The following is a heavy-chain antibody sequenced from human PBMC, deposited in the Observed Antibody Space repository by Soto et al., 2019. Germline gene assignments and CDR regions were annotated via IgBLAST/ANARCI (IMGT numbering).Heavy chain of an antibody. CDR3: ARRGENWNYLDY. J-gene: IGHJ4*02. CDR1: GFTFSSYS. Sequence: PGVSLRLSCAASGFTFSSYSMNWVRQAPGKGLEWVSYISSSSGTIYYADSVKGRFTISRDNAKNSLYLQMNSLRDEDTAVYFCARRGENWNYLDYRGQGTLVTVSS. CDR2: ISSSSGTI. V-gene: IGHV3-48*02. D-gene: IGHD1-7*01.